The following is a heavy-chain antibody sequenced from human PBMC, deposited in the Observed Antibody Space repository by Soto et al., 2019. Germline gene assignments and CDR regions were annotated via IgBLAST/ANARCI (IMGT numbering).Heavy chain of an antibody. J-gene: IGHJ4*02. CDR2: INPSGGST. CDR1: GYTFTSYY. D-gene: IGHD3-9*01. Sequence: GASVKVSCKASGYTFTSYYMQWVRQAPGQGLEWMGIINPSGGSTTYAQSFQGRVTMTRDTSTSTVYMELSSLTSDDTAVYYCARSDFDWLSEARYYFDYWGQGTLVTVSS. CDR3: ARSDFDWLSEARYYFDY. V-gene: IGHV1-46*01.